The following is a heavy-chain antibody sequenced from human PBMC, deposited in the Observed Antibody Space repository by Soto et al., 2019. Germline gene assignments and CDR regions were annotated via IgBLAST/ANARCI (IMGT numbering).Heavy chain of an antibody. Sequence: SETLSLTCTVSGGSISSGGYYWSWIRQHPGKGLEWIGYIYYSGSTYYNPSLKSRVTISVDTSKNQFSLKLSSVTAADTAVYYCARGSTWPFVDYWGQGTLVTVSS. CDR3: ARGSTWPFVDY. V-gene: IGHV4-31*03. D-gene: IGHD3-10*01. CDR1: GGSISSGGYY. CDR2: IYYSGST. J-gene: IGHJ4*02.